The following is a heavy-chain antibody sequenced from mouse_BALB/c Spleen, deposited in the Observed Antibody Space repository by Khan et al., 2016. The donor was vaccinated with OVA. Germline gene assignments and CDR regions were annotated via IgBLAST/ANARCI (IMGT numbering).Heavy chain of an antibody. D-gene: IGHD1-1*01. Sequence: QVQLQQSGAELAKPGASVKMSCKASGYTFTSYWMHWVKQRPGQGLEWIGYINPSTGYTEYNQRFKDKATLTADKSSSTAYMQLSSLTSEESAVYYGANNGSSSAWLTYWGQGTLVTVSA. J-gene: IGHJ3*01. CDR1: GYTFTSYW. CDR3: ANNGSSSAWLTY. V-gene: IGHV1-7*01. CDR2: INPSTGYT.